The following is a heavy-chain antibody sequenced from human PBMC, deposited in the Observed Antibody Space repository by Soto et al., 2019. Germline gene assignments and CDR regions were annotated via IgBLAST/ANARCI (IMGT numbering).Heavy chain of an antibody. V-gene: IGHV6-1*01. D-gene: IGHD6-13*01. CDR1: GDSVSSNRSA. Sequence: SQTLSLPCGISGDSVSSNRSACNFIRQSPSRGLEWLGRTYYRSKWNTHYDPSLKSRLTINPDTSENQVSLQLNFVTPADTAVYYCATCIAAAVPGGFDPWGQGTLVT. CDR3: ATCIAAAVPGGFDP. CDR2: TYYRSKWNT. J-gene: IGHJ5*02.